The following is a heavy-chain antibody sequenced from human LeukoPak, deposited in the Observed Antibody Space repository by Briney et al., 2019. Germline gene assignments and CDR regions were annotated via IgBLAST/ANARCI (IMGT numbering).Heavy chain of an antibody. D-gene: IGHD6-6*01. V-gene: IGHV4-4*07. CDR1: GGSISSYY. CDR2: IYSSGST. J-gene: IGHJ4*02. CDR3: ARDMGSPSEIDY. Sequence: SETLSLTCTVSGGSISSYYWSWIRQPAGKGLEWIGRIYSSGSTNYNPSLKSRVTMSVDASKNQFSLKLSSVTAADTAVYYCARDMGSPSEIDYWGQGTLVTVSS.